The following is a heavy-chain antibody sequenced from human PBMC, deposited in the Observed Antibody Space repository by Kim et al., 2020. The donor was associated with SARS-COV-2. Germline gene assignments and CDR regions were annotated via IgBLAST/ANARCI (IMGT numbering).Heavy chain of an antibody. V-gene: IGHV3-74*03. J-gene: IGHJ4*02. CDR3: TTGYSSGLEH. Sequence: GGSLRLSCAASGLNCNILWMHWVRQAPGKGLVWVAHVRTDGTTTTYADSVQGRFTVSRDNAKSTVSLQMNSLRAEDTAVYYCTTGYSSGLEHWGQGTLVTVSA. CDR1: GLNCNILW. D-gene: IGHD5-18*01. CDR2: VRTDGTTT.